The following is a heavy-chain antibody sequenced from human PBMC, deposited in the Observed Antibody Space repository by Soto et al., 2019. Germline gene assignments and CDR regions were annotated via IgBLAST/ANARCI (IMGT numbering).Heavy chain of an antibody. CDR2: INPSGGST. V-gene: IGHV1-46*03. CDR1: GYTFTDYY. J-gene: IGHJ6*02. CDR3: TRGRQYYQYAMDV. Sequence: QVQVVQSGAEVKKPGASVKISCKASGYTFTDYYIHWVRQAPGQGLEWMGRINPSGGSTTKAQKFQGRSTMTGDTSTSTAYMELSSLRPEDTAVYYCTRGRQYYQYAMDVWGQGTTVTVSS.